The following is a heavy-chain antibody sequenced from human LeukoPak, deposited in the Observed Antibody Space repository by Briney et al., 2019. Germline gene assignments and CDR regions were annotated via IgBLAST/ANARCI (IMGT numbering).Heavy chain of an antibody. CDR1: GFSFSRNW. Sequence: PGGSLRLSCEASGFSFSRNWMSWVRQAPGKGLEWVANINPDGSQKYYVDSVKGRFTISRDNTKSSLHLQMNSLGAEDTAVYYCARLLGTATIFDYWGQGTLVTASS. CDR3: ARLLGTATIFDY. V-gene: IGHV3-7*01. CDR2: INPDGSQK. J-gene: IGHJ4*02. D-gene: IGHD5-24*01.